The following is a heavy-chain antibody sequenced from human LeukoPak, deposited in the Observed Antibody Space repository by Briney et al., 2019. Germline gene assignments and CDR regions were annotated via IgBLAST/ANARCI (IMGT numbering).Heavy chain of an antibody. CDR1: GFTFSTYS. Sequence: GGSLRLSCAASGFTFSTYSMNWVRQAPGKGLEWVSYISSSSGTIYYADSVKGRFTTSRDNAKNSLYLQMNNLRDEDTAVYYCARGGSSCFDSWGQGTLVTVSS. D-gene: IGHD6-13*01. J-gene: IGHJ4*02. CDR3: ARGGSSCFDS. CDR2: ISSSSGTI. V-gene: IGHV3-48*02.